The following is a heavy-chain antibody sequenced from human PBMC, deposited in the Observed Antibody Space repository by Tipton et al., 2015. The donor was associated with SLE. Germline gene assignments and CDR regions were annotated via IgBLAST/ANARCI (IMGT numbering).Heavy chain of an antibody. Sequence: SLRLSCAASGFTFSSYAMSWVRQAPGKGLEWVSAISGSGGSTYYADSVKGRFTISRDNSKNTLYLQMNSLRAEDTAVYYCARMAGWETHAEYFQHWGQGTLVTVSS. CDR2: ISGSGGST. CDR3: ARMAGWETHAEYFQH. V-gene: IGHV3-23*01. J-gene: IGHJ1*01. CDR1: GFTFSSYA. D-gene: IGHD1-26*01.